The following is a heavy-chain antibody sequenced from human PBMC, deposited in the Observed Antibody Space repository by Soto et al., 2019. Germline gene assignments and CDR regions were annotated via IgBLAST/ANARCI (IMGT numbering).Heavy chain of an antibody. CDR1: GYTFTSYG. CDR2: ISAYNGNT. D-gene: IGHD1-26*01. CDR3: ARDRGSYALDY. Sequence: QVQLVQSGAEVKKPGASVKVSCKASGYTFTSYGISWGLQAPGQGLEWMGWISAYNGNTNYAQKLQGRVTMTTDTSTSTGYMELRSVKSEDTAVYYCARDRGSYALDYWGQGPPVTVSS. J-gene: IGHJ4*02. V-gene: IGHV1-18*01.